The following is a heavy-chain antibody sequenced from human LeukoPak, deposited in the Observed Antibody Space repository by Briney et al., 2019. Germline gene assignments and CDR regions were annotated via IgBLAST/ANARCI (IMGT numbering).Heavy chain of an antibody. D-gene: IGHD4-23*01. CDR1: GFTFSSYW. CDR2: IKQDGSEK. J-gene: IGHJ4*02. CDR3: ARGGGKSSRFDY. Sequence: EGSLRLSCAASGFTFSSYWMSWVRQAPGKGLEWVANIKQDGSEKYYVDSVKGRFTISRDNAKNSLDLQMNSLRDEDTAVYYCARGGGKSSRFDYWGQGTLVTVSS. V-gene: IGHV3-7*01.